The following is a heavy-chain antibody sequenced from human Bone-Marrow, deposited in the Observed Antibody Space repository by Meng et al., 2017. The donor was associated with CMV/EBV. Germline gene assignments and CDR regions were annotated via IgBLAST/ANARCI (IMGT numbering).Heavy chain of an antibody. CDR1: FSSDA. V-gene: IGHV1-69*01. D-gene: IGHD3-3*01. J-gene: IGHJ6*02. Sequence: FSSDAISWVRQAPGQGLEWMGGIIPIFGTANYAQKFQGRVTITADESTSTAYMELSSLRSEDTAVYYCARVRTIFGVAQTIYYYGMDVWGQGTTVTVSS. CDR3: ARVRTIFGVAQTIYYYGMDV. CDR2: IIPIFGTA.